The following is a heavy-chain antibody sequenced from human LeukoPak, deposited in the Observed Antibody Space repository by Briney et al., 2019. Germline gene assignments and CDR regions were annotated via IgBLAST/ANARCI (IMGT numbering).Heavy chain of an antibody. D-gene: IGHD6-19*01. V-gene: IGHV3-23*01. CDR1: GFTFSSYA. Sequence: GGSLRLSCAASGFTFSSYAMSWVRQAPGKGLEWVSAISGSGGSTYYADSVKGRFTISRDNSKNTLYLQMNSLRAEDTAVYYCAKGQGRGAVAGLYYFDYWGQGTLVTVSS. CDR2: ISGSGGST. CDR3: AKGQGRGAVAGLYYFDY. J-gene: IGHJ4*02.